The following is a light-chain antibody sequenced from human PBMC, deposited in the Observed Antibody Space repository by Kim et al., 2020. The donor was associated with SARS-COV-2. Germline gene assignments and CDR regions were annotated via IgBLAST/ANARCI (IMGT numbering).Light chain of an antibody. CDR1: QSVKNN. CDR3: QQYNDWPLLT. J-gene: IGKJ4*01. Sequence: IVMTQSTATLSVSPGERVTLSCRASQSVKNNLAWYQQRPGQAPRLLIYGASTRATDISARFSGSGSGTEFTLTIRSLQSEDLAVYYCQQYNDWPLLTFGGGTKVDIK. CDR2: GAS. V-gene: IGKV3-15*01.